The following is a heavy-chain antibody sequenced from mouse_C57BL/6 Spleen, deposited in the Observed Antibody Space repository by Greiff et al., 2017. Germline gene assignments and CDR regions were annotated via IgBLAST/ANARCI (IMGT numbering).Heavy chain of an antibody. J-gene: IGHJ2*01. Sequence: QVQLQQPGAELVKPGASVKLSCKASGYTFTSYWMHWVKQRPGQGLEWIGMIHPNSGSTNYNEKFKSKATLTVDKSSSTAYMQLSSLTSEDSAVXYCAREGEYDYDWGDYWGQGTTLTVSS. CDR2: IHPNSGST. CDR3: AREGEYDYDWGDY. D-gene: IGHD2-4*01. V-gene: IGHV1-64*01. CDR1: GYTFTSYW.